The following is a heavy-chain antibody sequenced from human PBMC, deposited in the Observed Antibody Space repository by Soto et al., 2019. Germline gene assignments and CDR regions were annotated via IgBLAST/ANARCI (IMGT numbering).Heavy chain of an antibody. J-gene: IGHJ4*02. D-gene: IGHD2-2*01. CDR1: GFTFSTYA. Sequence: AGGSLRLSCAASGFTFSTYAMQWVRQAPGKGLEWVAVISYDGSNKYYADSVKGRFTISRDNSKNTLYLQMNSPRAEDTAVYYCARDRPSPYCSSTSCSSYFDYWGQGTLVTVSS. CDR2: ISYDGSNK. CDR3: ARDRPSPYCSSTSCSSYFDY. V-gene: IGHV3-30-3*01.